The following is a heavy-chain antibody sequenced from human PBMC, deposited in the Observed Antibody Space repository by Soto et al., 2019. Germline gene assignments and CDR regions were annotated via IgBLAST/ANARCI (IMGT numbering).Heavy chain of an antibody. CDR1: GFTFNTYS. D-gene: IGHD3-3*01. CDR3: ARGRDFWSGFRYYDF. Sequence: EVQLVESGVGLVEPGGSLRLSCVGSGFTFNTYSMNWVRQAPGKGLEWVSSISSSASDITYADSVKGRFTISRDNAKNSLFLKMSSLRADDSATYYCARGRDFWSGFRYYDFWGQGILVTVSS. CDR2: ISSSASDI. V-gene: IGHV3-21*04. J-gene: IGHJ4*02.